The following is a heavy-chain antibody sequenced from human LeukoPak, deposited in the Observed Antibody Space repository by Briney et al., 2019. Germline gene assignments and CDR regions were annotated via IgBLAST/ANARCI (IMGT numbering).Heavy chain of an antibody. J-gene: IGHJ6*03. D-gene: IGHD1-26*01. CDR1: GGSISSSSYY. V-gene: IGHV4-39*07. CDR2: IYYSGST. Sequence: PSETLSLTCTVSGGSISSSSYYWGWIRQPPGKGLEWIGSIYYSGSTYYNPSLKSRVTISVDTSKNQFSLKLSSVTAADTAVYYCARDKGGSPWNYYYYYVDVWGKGTTVTVSS. CDR3: ARDKGGSPWNYYYYYVDV.